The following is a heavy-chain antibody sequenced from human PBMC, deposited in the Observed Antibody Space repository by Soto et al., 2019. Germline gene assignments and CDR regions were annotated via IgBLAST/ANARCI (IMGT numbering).Heavy chain of an antibody. Sequence: GGSLRLSCAASGFTFSSYAMHWVRQAPGKGLEWVAVISYDGSNKYYADSVKGRFTTSRDNSKNTLYLQVNSLRSDDTAVYYCARDRGDYYDSSGYGIYGMDVWGQGTTVTVSS. D-gene: IGHD3-22*01. CDR1: GFTFSSYA. J-gene: IGHJ6*02. CDR2: ISYDGSNK. CDR3: ARDRGDYYDSSGYGIYGMDV. V-gene: IGHV3-30-3*01.